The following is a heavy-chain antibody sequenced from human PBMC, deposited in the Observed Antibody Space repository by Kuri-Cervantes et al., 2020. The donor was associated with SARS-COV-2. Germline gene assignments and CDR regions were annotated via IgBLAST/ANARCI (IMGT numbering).Heavy chain of an antibody. D-gene: IGHD5-18*01. CDR2: IYYSGST. CDR3: ARGYSLIDY. J-gene: IGHJ4*02. Sequence: SETLSFTCTASGGSISSYYWSWIRQPPGKGLEWIGYIYYSGSTNYNPSLKSRVTISVDTSKNQFSLKLSSVTAADTAVYYCARGYSLIDYWGQGTLVTVSS. V-gene: IGHV4-59*01. CDR1: GGSISSYY.